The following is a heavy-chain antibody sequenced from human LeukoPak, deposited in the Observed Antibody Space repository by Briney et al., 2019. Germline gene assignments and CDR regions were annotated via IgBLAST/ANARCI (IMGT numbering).Heavy chain of an antibody. D-gene: IGHD7-27*01. Sequence: PGGSLRLSCAASGFTFSSYWMSWVRQAPGKGLEWVGNIKQDGSEKHYVDSVKGRFTISRDNAENSLSLQMNSLRDEDTAVYYCARDVTWGNAFDIWGQGTMVTVSS. CDR3: ARDVTWGNAFDI. J-gene: IGHJ3*02. CDR1: GFTFSSYW. CDR2: IKQDGSEK. V-gene: IGHV3-7*01.